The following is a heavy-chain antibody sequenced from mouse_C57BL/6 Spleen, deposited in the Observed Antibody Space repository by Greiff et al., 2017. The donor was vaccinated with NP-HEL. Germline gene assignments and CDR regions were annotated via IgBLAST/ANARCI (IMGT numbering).Heavy chain of an antibody. CDR1: GYTFTSYW. J-gene: IGHJ2*01. CDR3: ARCSYYYGSSHFDY. V-gene: IGHV1-64*01. Sequence: QVQLQQPGAELVKPGASVKLSCKASGYTFTSYWMHWVKQRPGQGLEWIGMIHPNSGSTNYNEKFKSKATLTVDKSSSTAYMQLSSLTSEDSAVYYCARCSYYYGSSHFDYWGQGTTLTVSS. D-gene: IGHD1-1*01. CDR2: IHPNSGST.